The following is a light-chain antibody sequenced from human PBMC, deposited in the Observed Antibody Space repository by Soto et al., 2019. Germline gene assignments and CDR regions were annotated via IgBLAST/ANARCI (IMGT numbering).Light chain of an antibody. Sequence: IQLTQSPSSLSASVGDRVTVTCRASQGIGTYLVWYQQKSGKAPTVLIYASSTLQSGVPSRFSGSGSGTDFTLTISSLQPEDFATYYCQQSYGTSWTFGQGTKVDIK. CDR2: ASS. CDR1: QGIGTY. J-gene: IGKJ1*01. V-gene: IGKV1-39*01. CDR3: QQSYGTSWT.